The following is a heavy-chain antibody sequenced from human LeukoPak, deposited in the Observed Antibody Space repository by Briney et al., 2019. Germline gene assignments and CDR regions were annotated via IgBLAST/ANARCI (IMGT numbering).Heavy chain of an antibody. CDR2: ISSDGNSK. D-gene: IGHD5-12*01. Sequence: PGGSLRLSCAASGFSFSTIHWVRQAPGKGLEWVAVISSDGNSKNFALSVKGRFAISRDNSKNTLFLQMNNLRSEDTALYYCVSPTADYPFLYYFDSWGQGTLATVSS. V-gene: IGHV3-30*09. CDR3: VSPTADYPFLYYFDS. J-gene: IGHJ4*02. CDR1: GFSFST.